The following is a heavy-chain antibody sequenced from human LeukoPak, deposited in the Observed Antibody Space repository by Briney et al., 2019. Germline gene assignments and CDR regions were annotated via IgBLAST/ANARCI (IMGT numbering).Heavy chain of an antibody. CDR1: GGSFSGYY. J-gene: IGHJ6*03. D-gene: IGHD2-21*01. Sequence: SETLSLTCAVYGGSFSGYYWSWIRQPPGKGLEWIGEINHSGSTNYNPSLKSRATISLDTSKHQFSLNLNSVTAADTAVYYCARGGRLWADYMDVWGKGTTVTISS. CDR3: ARGGRLWADYMDV. CDR2: INHSGST. V-gene: IGHV4-34*01.